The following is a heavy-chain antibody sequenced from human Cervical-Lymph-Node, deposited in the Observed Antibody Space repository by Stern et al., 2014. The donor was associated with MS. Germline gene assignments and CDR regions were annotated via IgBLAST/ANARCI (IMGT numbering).Heavy chain of an antibody. CDR1: GFTFDDYA. Sequence: EVQLVESGGDLVQPGRSLRLSCAASGFTFDDYAMHWVRPVSGKGLEWGSGINWNSGRLGYADSVKGRFTISRDNAKNLLYLQMNSLRTEDTALYYCAKGVGIYFDSAGEYWGQGTLVTVSS. D-gene: IGHD3-9*01. V-gene: IGHV3-9*01. CDR2: INWNSGRL. CDR3: AKGVGIYFDSAGEY. J-gene: IGHJ4*02.